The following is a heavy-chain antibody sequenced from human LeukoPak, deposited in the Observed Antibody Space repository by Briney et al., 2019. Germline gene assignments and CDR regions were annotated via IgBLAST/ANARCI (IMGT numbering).Heavy chain of an antibody. J-gene: IGHJ4*02. V-gene: IGHV3-21*01. CDR1: GFSLYTYS. D-gene: IGHD3-22*01. CDR3: ARVGSAAPVTSSGHTVDY. CDR2: ITSTSTYI. Sequence: PGESLRLSCAVSGFSLYTYSMNWVRQAPGKGLEWVSSITSTSTYIYYADSVKGRFTISRDNAKNSLYLQMNSLRVEDTAVYYCARVGSAAPVTSSGHTVDYWGQGTLVIVSS.